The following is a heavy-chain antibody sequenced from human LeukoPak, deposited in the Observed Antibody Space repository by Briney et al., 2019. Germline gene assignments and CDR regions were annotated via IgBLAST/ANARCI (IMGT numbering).Heavy chain of an antibody. CDR2: IYPGDSYT. J-gene: IGHJ4*02. CDR3: ARFPRHIAVAGYGDH. D-gene: IGHD6-19*01. CDR1: GYSFTSYW. V-gene: IGHV5-51*03. Sequence: GESMKISCDGAGYSFTSYWICWVRPMGGRRLGWMGIIYPGDSYTRYSPYFQGQVTISPDKSISPAYLQCNSLKASDTAMYYCARFPRHIAVAGYGDHWPQGTLDSVPS.